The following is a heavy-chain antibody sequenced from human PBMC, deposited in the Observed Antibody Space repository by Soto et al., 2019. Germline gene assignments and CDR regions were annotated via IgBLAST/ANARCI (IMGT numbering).Heavy chain of an antibody. Sequence: KPSETLSLTCTVSGGSISSYYWSWIRQPPGKGLEWIGYIYYSGSTNYNPSLKSRVTISVDTSKNQFSLKLSSVTAADTAVYYCATKGGQPPPIGYYYYYMDVWGKGTTVTVSS. CDR2: IYYSGST. CDR3: ATKGGQPPPIGYYYYYMDV. D-gene: IGHD1-26*01. J-gene: IGHJ6*03. CDR1: GGSISSYY. V-gene: IGHV4-59*01.